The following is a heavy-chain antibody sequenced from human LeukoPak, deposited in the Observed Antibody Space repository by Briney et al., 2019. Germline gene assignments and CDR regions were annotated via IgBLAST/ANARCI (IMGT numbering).Heavy chain of an antibody. CDR3: ARVSSSGWYGVDY. Sequence: ASVKVSCKASGYTFTGYYMHWVRQAPGQGLEWMGWINPNSGGTNYAQKFQGRVTMTRDTSISTAYMELSRLRSDDTAVYYCARVSSSGWYGVDYWGQETLVTVSS. CDR2: INPNSGGT. J-gene: IGHJ4*02. V-gene: IGHV1-2*02. D-gene: IGHD6-19*01. CDR1: GYTFTGYY.